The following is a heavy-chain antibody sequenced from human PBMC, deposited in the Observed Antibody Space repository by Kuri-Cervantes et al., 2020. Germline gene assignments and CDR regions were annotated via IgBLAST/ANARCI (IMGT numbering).Heavy chain of an antibody. CDR2: IYDSGTT. J-gene: IGHJ6*02. V-gene: IGHV4-31*03. CDR1: GGSIGSGGYF. CDR3: ARADIVVVPAAIKEGYYYYGMDV. Sequence: SETLSLTCTVSGGSIGSGGYFWSWIRQHPGKGLEWIGYIYDSGTTYYNPSLKSRVTISVDMSKNQFSLILSSVTAADTAVYYCARADIVVVPAAIKEGYYYYGMDVWGQGTTVTVSS. D-gene: IGHD2-2*01.